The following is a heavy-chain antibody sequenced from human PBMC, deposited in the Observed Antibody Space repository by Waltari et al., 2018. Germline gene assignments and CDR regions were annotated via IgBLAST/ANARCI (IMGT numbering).Heavy chain of an antibody. CDR1: GGTFSSYA. CDR3: ARRPLGVVPAAIKYGMDV. V-gene: IGHV1-69*13. D-gene: IGHD2-2*01. CDR2: IIPIFGTA. J-gene: IGHJ6*02. Sequence: QVQLVQSGAEVKKPGSSVKVSCKASGGTFSSYAISWVRQAPGQGLEWMGGIIPIFGTANYAQKCQGRVTITADESTSTAYMELSSLRSEDTAVYYCARRPLGVVPAAIKYGMDVWGQGTTVTVSS.